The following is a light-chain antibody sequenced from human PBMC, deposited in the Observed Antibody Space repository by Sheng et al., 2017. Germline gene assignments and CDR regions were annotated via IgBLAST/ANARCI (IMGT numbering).Light chain of an antibody. CDR3: QLWDRSSDHWV. J-gene: IGLJ3*02. Sequence: SYELTQPPSVSVAPGKTVKITCGGDNIGSRSVHWYQQKPGQAPVLVVYDDSDRPSGIPDRISGSNSGNTATLIISRVEAGDEADYYCQLWDRSSDHWVFGGGTKVTVL. CDR1: NIGSRS. V-gene: IGLV3-21*03. CDR2: DDS.